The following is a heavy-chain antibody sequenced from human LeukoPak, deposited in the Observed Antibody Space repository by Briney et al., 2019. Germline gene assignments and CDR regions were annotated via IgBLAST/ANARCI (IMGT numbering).Heavy chain of an antibody. CDR3: ARGASGYSYG. V-gene: IGHV4-59*01. D-gene: IGHD5-18*01. J-gene: IGHJ4*02. Sequence: SETRSLTCTVSGGSISSYYWSWIRQPPGKGLEWIGYIYYSGSTNYNPSLKSRVTISIDTSKNQFSLNLSSVTAADTAVYYCARGASGYSYGRGQGTLGTVSS. CDR2: IYYSGST. CDR1: GGSISSYY.